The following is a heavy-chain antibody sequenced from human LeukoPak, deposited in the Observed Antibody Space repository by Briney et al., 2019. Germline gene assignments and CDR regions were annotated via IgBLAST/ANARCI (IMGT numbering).Heavy chain of an antibody. CDR2: ISGSGGST. J-gene: IGHJ4*02. V-gene: IGHV3-23*01. CDR3: AKERYSYGPDRYYFDY. D-gene: IGHD5-18*01. CDR1: GFTFSSYA. Sequence: GGSLRLSCAASGFTFSSYAMSWVRQAPGKGLEWVSAISGSGGSTYYADSVKGRFTISRDNSKNTLYLQMNSLRAEDTAVYYCAKERYSYGPDRYYFDYWGQGTLVTVSS.